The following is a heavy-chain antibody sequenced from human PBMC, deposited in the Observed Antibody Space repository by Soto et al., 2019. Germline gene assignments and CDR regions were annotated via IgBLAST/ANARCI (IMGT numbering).Heavy chain of an antibody. CDR3: ASYSSSWIPHYYYYYGMDV. CDR2: IIPIFGTA. CDR1: GGTFSSYA. J-gene: IGHJ6*02. Sequence: SVKVSCKAPGGTFSSYAISWVRQAPGQGLEWMGGIIPIFGTANYAQKFQGRVTITADESTSTAYMELSSLRSEDTAVYYCASYSSSWIPHYYYYYGMDVWGQGTTVTVSS. D-gene: IGHD6-13*01. V-gene: IGHV1-69*13.